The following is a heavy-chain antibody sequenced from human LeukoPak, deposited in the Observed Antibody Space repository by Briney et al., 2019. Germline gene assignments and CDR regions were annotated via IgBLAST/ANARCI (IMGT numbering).Heavy chain of an antibody. CDR3: AREKPMIADY. J-gene: IGHJ4*02. CDR1: GFTFRSYW. Sequence: GGSLRLSCAASGFTFRSYWMSWVRQAPGKGLEWVACISQDGSEKRYVASVKGRFTISRDNAKDSLYLQMNSLRDEDTAVYYCAREKPMIADYWGQGALVTVSS. CDR2: ISQDGSEK. V-gene: IGHV3-7*01. D-gene: IGHD3-22*01.